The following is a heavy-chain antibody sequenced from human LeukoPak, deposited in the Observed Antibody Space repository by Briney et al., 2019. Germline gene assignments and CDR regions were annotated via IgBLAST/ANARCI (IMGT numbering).Heavy chain of an antibody. CDR2: IYYSGST. D-gene: IGHD6-25*01. V-gene: IGHV4-59*08. CDR1: GGPISSYY. CDR3: ARQGGGFWYFDL. Sequence: PSETLSLTCTVSGGPISSYYWRWIRQPPGKGLEWIGYIYYSGSTNYNPSLKSRVTISVDTSKNQFSLKLSSVTAADTAVYYCARQGGGFWYFDLWGRGTLVTVSS. J-gene: IGHJ2*01.